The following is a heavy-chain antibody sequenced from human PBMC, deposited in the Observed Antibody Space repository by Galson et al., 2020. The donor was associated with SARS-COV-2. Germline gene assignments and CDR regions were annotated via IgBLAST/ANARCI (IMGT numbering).Heavy chain of an antibody. D-gene: IGHD3-16*01. CDR2: IYSEGSST. J-gene: IGHJ4*02. CDR1: GFTFSSNW. Sequence: RGSLRLSCAASGFTFSSNWMHWVRQAPGKGLAWVSRIYSEGSSTSYADSVKGRFTISGDDAKNTLYLHVSSLRAEDTAVYYCARGDMRNDYFDYWGQVTLVSVSS. V-gene: IGHV3-74*01. CDR3: ARGDMRNDYFDY.